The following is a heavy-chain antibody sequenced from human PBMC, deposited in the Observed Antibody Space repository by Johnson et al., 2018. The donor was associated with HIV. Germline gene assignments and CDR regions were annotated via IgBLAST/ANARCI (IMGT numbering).Heavy chain of an antibody. J-gene: IGHJ3*02. Sequence: MQLVESGGGLVQPGGSLRLSCASGFTVSTNYMSWVRQAPGKGLEWVSVIYTGGSTYYADSVKGRFTISRDNAKNSLYLQMNSLRPEATAVYYCARDHGWSRGWLFDAFDIWGQGTMVTVSS. CDR3: ARDHGWSRGWLFDAFDI. CDR2: IYTGGST. D-gene: IGHD6-19*01. CDR1: GFTVSTNY. V-gene: IGHV3-66*01.